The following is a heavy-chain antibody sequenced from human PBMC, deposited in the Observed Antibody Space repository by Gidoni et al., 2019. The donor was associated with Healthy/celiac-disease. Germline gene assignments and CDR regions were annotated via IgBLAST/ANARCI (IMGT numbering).Heavy chain of an antibody. J-gene: IGHJ6*02. CDR3: AREEGGLRENNYYYYYGMDV. CDR1: GYTFTGYY. CDR2: INPNSGGT. V-gene: IGHV1-2*02. Sequence: QVQLVQSGAEVKKPGASVKVSCKASGYTFTGYYMNWGRQAPGQGLEWMGWINPNSGGTNYAQKFQGRVTMTRDTSISTAYMELSRLRSDDTAVYYCAREEGGLRENNYYYYYGMDVWGQGTTVTVSS. D-gene: IGHD3-16*01.